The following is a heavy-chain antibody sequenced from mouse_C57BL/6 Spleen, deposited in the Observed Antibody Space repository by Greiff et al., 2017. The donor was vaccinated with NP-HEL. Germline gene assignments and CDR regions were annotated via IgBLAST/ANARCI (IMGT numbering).Heavy chain of an antibody. CDR2: IYPGDGDT. CDR3: ARSGVWLRRENYFDY. CDR1: GYAFSSYW. J-gene: IGHJ2*01. D-gene: IGHD2-2*01. V-gene: IGHV1-80*01. Sequence: QVQLKQSGAELVKPGASVKISCKASGYAFSSYWMNWVKQRPGKGLEWIGQIYPGDGDTNYNGKFKGKATLTADKSSSTAYMQLSSLTSEDSAVYFCARSGVWLRRENYFDYWGQGTTLTVSS.